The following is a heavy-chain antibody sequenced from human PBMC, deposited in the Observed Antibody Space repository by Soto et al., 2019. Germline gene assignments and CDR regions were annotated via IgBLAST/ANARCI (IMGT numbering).Heavy chain of an antibody. CDR1: GGSISSSSYY. CDR2: IYYSGST. D-gene: IGHD3-3*01. Sequence: PSETLSLTCTVSGGSISSSSYYWGWIRQPPGKGLEWIGSIYYSGSTYYNPSLKSRVTISVDTSKNQFSLKLSSVTAADTAVYYCATLYYDFWSGSYYYNMDVWGKVTTVTFSS. V-gene: IGHV4-39*01. CDR3: ATLYYDFWSGSYYYNMDV. J-gene: IGHJ6*03.